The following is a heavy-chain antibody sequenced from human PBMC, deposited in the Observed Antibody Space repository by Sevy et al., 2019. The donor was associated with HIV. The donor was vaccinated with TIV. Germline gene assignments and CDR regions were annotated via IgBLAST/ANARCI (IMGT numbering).Heavy chain of an antibody. V-gene: IGHV3-30-3*01. CDR1: GFTFSSYA. D-gene: IGHD2-21*02. J-gene: IGHJ4*02. CDR3: ARVGVSYCTDDCYHRFDY. Sequence: GGSPRLSCAASGFTFSSYALLWVRQAPGKGLEWVSLISYDGSKKYYSDSVKGRIPISRDESKTTLFLQMNSLRSEDTAIYYCARVGVSYCTDDCYHRFDYWGRGTLVTVSS. CDR2: ISYDGSKK.